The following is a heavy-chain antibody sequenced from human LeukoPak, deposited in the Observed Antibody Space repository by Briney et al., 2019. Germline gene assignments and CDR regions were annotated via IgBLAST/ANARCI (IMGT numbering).Heavy chain of an antibody. CDR2: ISYDGTNK. D-gene: IGHD5-12*01. CDR1: GHTFSSYV. CDR3: VKRGYSGYDVDY. V-gene: IGHV3-30*18. Sequence: GGPLRLSCAASGHTFSSYVMHWVRQAPGKGLEWVAGISYDGTNKHYADSVKGRFTISRDNSKNTLFLQMNSLRPADTAVRYCVKRGYSGYDVDYWGQGTLVTVSS. J-gene: IGHJ4*02.